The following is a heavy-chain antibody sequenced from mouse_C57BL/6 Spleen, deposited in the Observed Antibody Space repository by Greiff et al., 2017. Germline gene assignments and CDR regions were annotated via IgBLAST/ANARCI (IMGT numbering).Heavy chain of an antibody. CDR3: ARPLTGTAYYYAMDY. Sequence: EVKLQESGPVLVKPGASVKMSCKASGYTFTDYYMNWVKQSHGKSLEWIGVINPYNGGTSYNQKFKGKATLTVDKSSSTAYMELNSLTSEDSAVYYCARPLTGTAYYYAMDYWGQGTSVTVSS. CDR1: GYTFTDYY. D-gene: IGHD4-1*01. CDR2: INPYNGGT. J-gene: IGHJ4*01. V-gene: IGHV1-19*01.